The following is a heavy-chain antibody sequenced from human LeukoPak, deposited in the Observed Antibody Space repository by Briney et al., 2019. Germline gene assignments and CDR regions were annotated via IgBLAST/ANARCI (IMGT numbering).Heavy chain of an antibody. CDR2: ISAYNGNT. J-gene: IGHJ4*02. V-gene: IGHV1-18*01. D-gene: IGHD1-26*01. Sequence: ASVKVSCKASGYTFTNYGINWVRQATGQGLDWMGWISAYNGNTNYAQKLQGRVTMTTDTSTSTAYMELRSLRSDDTAVYYCARDLDQYSGRFGGFGHDFWGQGTLVTVSS. CDR1: GYTFTNYG. CDR3: ARDLDQYSGRFGGFGHDF.